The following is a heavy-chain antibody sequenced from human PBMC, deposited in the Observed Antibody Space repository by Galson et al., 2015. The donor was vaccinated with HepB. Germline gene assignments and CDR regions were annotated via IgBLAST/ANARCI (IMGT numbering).Heavy chain of an antibody. CDR1: GYSFTSYW. V-gene: IGHV5-51*01. CDR3: ARQKKTDYYYYYGMDV. J-gene: IGHJ6*02. CDR2: IYPGDSDT. Sequence: QSGAEVKKPGESLKISCKGSGYSFTSYWIGWVRQMPGKGLEWMGIIYPGDSDTRYSPSFQGQVTISADKSISTAYLQWSSLKASDTAMYYCARQKKTDYYYYYGMDVWGQGTTVTVSS.